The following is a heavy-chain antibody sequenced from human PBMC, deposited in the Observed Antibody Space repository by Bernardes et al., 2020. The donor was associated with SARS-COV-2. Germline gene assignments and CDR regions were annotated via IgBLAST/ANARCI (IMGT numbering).Heavy chain of an antibody. D-gene: IGHD6-19*01. CDR2: IRSKAYGGTT. CDR3: TRVAEAVAGTDWFDP. J-gene: IGHJ5*02. Sequence: GTLSLSCTASGFTFGDYAMSWFRPAPGKGLEWVGFIRSKAYGGTTEYAASVKGRFTISRDDSKSIAYLQMNSLKTEDTAVYYCTRVAEAVAGTDWFDPWGQGTLVTVSS. V-gene: IGHV3-49*03. CDR1: GFTFGDYA.